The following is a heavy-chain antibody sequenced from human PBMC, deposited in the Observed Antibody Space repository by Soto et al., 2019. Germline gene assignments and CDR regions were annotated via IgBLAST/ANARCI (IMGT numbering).Heavy chain of an antibody. Sequence: VQVSFMGSGGTFRSQAFSWVRQAPGQGLEWMGGIIPIFGTANYAQKFQGRVTITADESTSTAYMELSSLRSEDTAVYYCASFNRLCYFDYWGQGTLVTVSS. CDR3: ASFNRLCYFDY. J-gene: IGHJ4*02. CDR2: IIPIFGTA. V-gene: IGHV1-69*13. CDR1: GGTFRSQA.